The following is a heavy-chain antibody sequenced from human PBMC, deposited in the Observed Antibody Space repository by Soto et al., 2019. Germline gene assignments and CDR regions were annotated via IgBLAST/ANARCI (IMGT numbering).Heavy chain of an antibody. J-gene: IGHJ4*02. CDR1: GFTFSGYS. V-gene: IGHV3-48*02. CDR3: TREDILGTRSFDY. Sequence: PGGSLRLSCAASGFTFSGYSVNWVRQAPGKGLEWVSYISSGSKTIYYADSVKGRFTGSRDNARNSQFLQMSGLRDEDTAVYYCTREDILGTRSFDYWGQGTLVTVSS. D-gene: IGHD3-9*01. CDR2: ISSGSKTI.